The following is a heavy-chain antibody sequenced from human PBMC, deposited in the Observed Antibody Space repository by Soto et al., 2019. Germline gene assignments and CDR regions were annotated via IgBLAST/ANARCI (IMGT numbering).Heavy chain of an antibody. V-gene: IGHV3-11*01. CDR1: GFTFSDYY. J-gene: IGHJ4*02. CDR2: ISSSGSTI. Sequence: GESLKISCAASGFTFSDYYMSWIRQAPGKGLEWVSYISSSGSTIYYADSVRGRFTISRDNAKNSLYLQMNSLRAEDTAVYYCARVRGIAAAGPHDYWGQGTLVTVSS. CDR3: ARVRGIAAAGPHDY. D-gene: IGHD6-13*01.